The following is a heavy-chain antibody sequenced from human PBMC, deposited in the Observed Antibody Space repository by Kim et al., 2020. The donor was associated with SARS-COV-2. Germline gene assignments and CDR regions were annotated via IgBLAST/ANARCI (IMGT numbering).Heavy chain of an antibody. CDR1: GPLFPRHP. V-gene: IGHV1-3*01. J-gene: IGHJ6*02. Sequence: ASVKVSCKASGPLFPRHPIHCKPQAPGERTERRGGSKGGTGNTKYSQKFQGRVTITRDTSASTAYMELSSLRSEDTAVYYCARWTDYDSSGNYYYYGMDVWDQGTTVTASS. D-gene: IGHD3-22*01. CDR3: ARWTDYDSSGNYYYYGMDV. CDR2: SKGGTGNT.